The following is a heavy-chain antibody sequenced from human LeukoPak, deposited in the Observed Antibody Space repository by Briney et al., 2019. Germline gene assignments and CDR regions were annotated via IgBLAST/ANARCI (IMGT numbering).Heavy chain of an antibody. J-gene: IGHJ4*02. D-gene: IGHD6-19*01. Sequence: PGGSLRLSCAASGFTFSSYAMSWVRKAPGKGLEWVSAISGSGGSTYYADSVKGRFTISRDNSKNTLYLQMSSLRAEDTAVYYCAKGRSGWYFWDYWGQGTLVTVSS. CDR2: ISGSGGST. V-gene: IGHV3-23*01. CDR3: AKGRSGWYFWDY. CDR1: GFTFSSYA.